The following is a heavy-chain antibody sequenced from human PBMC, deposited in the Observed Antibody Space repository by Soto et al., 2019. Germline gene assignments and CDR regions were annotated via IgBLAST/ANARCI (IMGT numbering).Heavy chain of an antibody. D-gene: IGHD6-13*01. CDR1: GYTFTGYY. J-gene: IGHJ6*02. Sequence: ASVKVSCKASGYTFTGYYMHWVRQAPGQGLEWMGWINPNSGGTNYAQKFQGRVTMTRDTSNSTAYMELSRLRSDDTAVYYCARDRSSSWYSAYYYYGMDVWGQGTTVTVSS. CDR2: INPNSGGT. V-gene: IGHV1-2*02. CDR3: ARDRSSSWYSAYYYYGMDV.